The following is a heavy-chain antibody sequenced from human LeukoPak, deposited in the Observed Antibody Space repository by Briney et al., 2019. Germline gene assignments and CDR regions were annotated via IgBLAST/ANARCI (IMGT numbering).Heavy chain of an antibody. CDR1: DDSIRSYY. D-gene: IGHD2-8*01. Sequence: PSETLSLTCTVSDDSIRSYYWSWIRQPPGEGLEWIGYIYYSGSTYYSPSLKSRITISLDTSKNQFSLKLSSVTAADTAVYYCARSHAGYCTNGVCRYYFDYWGQGTLVTVSS. V-gene: IGHV4-59*12. J-gene: IGHJ4*02. CDR2: IYYSGST. CDR3: ARSHAGYCTNGVCRYYFDY.